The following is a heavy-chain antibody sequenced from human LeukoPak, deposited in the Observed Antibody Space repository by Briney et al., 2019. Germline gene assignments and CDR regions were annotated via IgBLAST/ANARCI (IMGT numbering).Heavy chain of an antibody. D-gene: IGHD3-22*01. CDR3: ARSYYYDSSGYFDY. CDR1: GGTFSSYT. CDR2: IIPILGIA. Sequence: SVKVSCKASGGTFSSYTLSWVRQAPGQGLEWMGRIIPILGIANYAQKFQGRVTITADKSTSTAYMELSSLRSEDTAVYYCARSYYYDSSGYFDYWGQGTLVTVSS. J-gene: IGHJ4*02. V-gene: IGHV1-69*02.